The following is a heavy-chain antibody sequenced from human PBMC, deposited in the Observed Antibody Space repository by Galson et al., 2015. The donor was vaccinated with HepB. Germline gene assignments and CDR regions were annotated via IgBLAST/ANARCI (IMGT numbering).Heavy chain of an antibody. CDR1: GYTLTELS. V-gene: IGHV1-24*01. D-gene: IGHD3-10*01. CDR2: FDPEDGET. CDR3: ATDEVVRGVNTPHAFDI. Sequence: SVKVSCKVSGYTLTELSMHWVRQAPGKGLEWMGGFDPEDGETIYAQKFQGRVTMTEDTSTDTAYMELSSLRSEDTAVYYCATDEVVRGVNTPHAFDIWGQVTMVTVSS. J-gene: IGHJ3*02.